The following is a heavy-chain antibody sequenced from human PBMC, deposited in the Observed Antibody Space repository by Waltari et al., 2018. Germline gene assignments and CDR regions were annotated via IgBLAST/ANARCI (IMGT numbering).Heavy chain of an antibody. CDR1: GFSFNAYT. V-gene: IGHV3-21*06. Sequence: EVQLVESGGGLVKPGGSLRLSCVASGFSFNAYTMNWVRHTPEKGLGWVWSIGSSPTYTYYADSVKGRFTISRDDAANSLHLEMNALRPEDTAVYYCASHLEDFYYYMDVWGKGTTVTVSS. CDR3: ASHLEDFYYYMDV. J-gene: IGHJ6*03. CDR2: IGSSPTYT.